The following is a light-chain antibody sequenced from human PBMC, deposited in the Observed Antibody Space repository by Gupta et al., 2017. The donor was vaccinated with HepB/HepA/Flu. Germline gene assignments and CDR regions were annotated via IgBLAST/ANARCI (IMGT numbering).Light chain of an antibody. CDR3: QQYANTPFT. J-gene: IGKJ3*01. CDR2: GTS. Sequence: ELLLPLYPRTLSFSPGERATLSCRASQSITSNYLAWYQQKPGQAPRLLIYGTSSRAAGIPDRFSGSGSGTDFTLTISRLEPEDFAVYYCQQYANTPFTFGPGTKVEIK. CDR1: QSITSNY. V-gene: IGKV3-20*01.